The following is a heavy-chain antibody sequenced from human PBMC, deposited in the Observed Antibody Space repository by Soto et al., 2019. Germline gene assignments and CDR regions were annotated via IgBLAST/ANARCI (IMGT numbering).Heavy chain of an antibody. Sequence: KASETLSLTCAVYGGSVNGYYWNWIRQPPGKGLEWIGEINHTGGTHYNPSLKSRVTMSVDTSKNQFSLRLSSVTAADTDIYYCATRITVFGLLIPPFDPWGQGTQVTVSS. J-gene: IGHJ5*02. CDR1: GGSVNGYY. CDR2: INHTGGT. V-gene: IGHV4-34*01. CDR3: ATRITVFGLLIPPFDP. D-gene: IGHD3-3*01.